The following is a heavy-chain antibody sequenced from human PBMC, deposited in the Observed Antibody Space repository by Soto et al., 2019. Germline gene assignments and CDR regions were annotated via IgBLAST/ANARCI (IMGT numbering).Heavy chain of an antibody. CDR1: GGTFSSYA. J-gene: IGHJ4*02. CDR3: ARTDYDILTGYPRDYFDY. Sequence: QVQLVQSGAEVKKPGSSVKVSCKASGGTFSSYAISWVRQAPGQGLEWMGGIIPIFGTANYAQKFQGRVTITADESTTTAYMELSSLRSEHTAVYYCARTDYDILTGYPRDYFDYWGQGTLVTVSS. D-gene: IGHD3-9*01. V-gene: IGHV1-69*01. CDR2: IIPIFGTA.